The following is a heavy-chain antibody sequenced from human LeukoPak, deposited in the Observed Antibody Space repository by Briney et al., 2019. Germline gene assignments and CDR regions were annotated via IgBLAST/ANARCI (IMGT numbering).Heavy chain of an antibody. D-gene: IGHD7-27*01. CDR1: GFIFSTYS. Sequence: GGSLRLSCTASGFIFSTYSMIWVRQAPGKGLEWVSSISSGSSNIYYADSVKGRFTISRDNAQNSLYLQMNSLRAEDTAVYYCAKGEVSVTREFDYWGQGTLVTVSS. J-gene: IGHJ4*02. CDR2: ISSGSSNI. V-gene: IGHV3-21*01. CDR3: AKGEVSVTREFDY.